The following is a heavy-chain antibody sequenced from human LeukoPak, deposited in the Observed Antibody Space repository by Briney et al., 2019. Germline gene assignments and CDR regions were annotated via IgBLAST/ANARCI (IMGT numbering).Heavy chain of an antibody. CDR3: ARHVVPAAQSSYMDV. D-gene: IGHD2-2*01. V-gene: IGHV4-38-2*01. CDR2: IYHSGST. CDR1: GYSISSGYY. Sequence: SETLSLTCAVSGYSISSGYYWGRIRQPPGKGLVWIGSIYHSGSTYYNPSLKSRVTISVDTSKNQISLKLNSVTAADTSLYYCARHVVPAAQSSYMDVWGKGTTVTVSS. J-gene: IGHJ6*03.